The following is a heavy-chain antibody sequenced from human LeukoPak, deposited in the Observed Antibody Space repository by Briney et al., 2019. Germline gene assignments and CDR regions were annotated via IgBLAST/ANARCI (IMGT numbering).Heavy chain of an antibody. J-gene: IGHJ1*01. Sequence: SETLSLTCAVYGGSFSGYYWSWIRQPPGEGLEWIGEINHSGSTNYNPSLKSRVTISVDTSKNQFSLKLSSVTAADTAVYYCARGLYFRAEYFQHWGQGTLVTVSS. CDR1: GGSFSGYY. V-gene: IGHV4-34*01. D-gene: IGHD2-8*01. CDR3: ARGLYFRAEYFQH. CDR2: INHSGST.